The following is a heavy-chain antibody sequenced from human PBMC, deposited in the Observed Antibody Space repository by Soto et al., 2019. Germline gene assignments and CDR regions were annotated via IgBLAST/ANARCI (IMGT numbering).Heavy chain of an antibody. CDR1: GFSFTNYE. D-gene: IGHD3-16*01. V-gene: IGHV3-48*03. J-gene: IGHJ4*02. CDR2: IGLSGDTI. CDR3: ARESFSASPNFFDY. Sequence: GGSLRFPCAVSGFSFTNYEMNWVRQAPGKGLEWIAYIGLSGDTIYYADSVKGRFTISRDHAKNSLELQMNSLRADDTALYYCARESFSASPNFFDYWGRGTQVTVSS.